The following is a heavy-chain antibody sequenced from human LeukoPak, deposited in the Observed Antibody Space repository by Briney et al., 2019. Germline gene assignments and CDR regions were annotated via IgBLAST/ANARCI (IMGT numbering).Heavy chain of an antibody. J-gene: IGHJ4*02. V-gene: IGHV3-23*01. D-gene: IGHD1-26*01. CDR1: GFTFSSYA. CDR2: ISGSGGST. CDR3: AKATGGSYYFSIDY. Sequence: GGSLRLSCAASGFTFSSYAMSWVRQAPGKGLDWVSAISGSGGSTYYADSVKGRFTISRDNSKNTLYLQMNSLRAEDTAVYYCAKATGGSYYFSIDYWGQGTLVTV.